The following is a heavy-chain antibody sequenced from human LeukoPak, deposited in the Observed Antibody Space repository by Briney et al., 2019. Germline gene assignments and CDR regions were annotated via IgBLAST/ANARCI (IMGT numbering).Heavy chain of an antibody. CDR1: GFTFSSYW. Sequence: PGGSLRLSCAASGFTFSSYWMSWVRQAPGKGLEWVANIKQDGSEKYYVDSAKGRFTISRDNAKNSLYLQMNSLRAEDTAVYYCVASLIVATIVDWFDPWGQGTLVTVSS. CDR3: VASLIVATIVDWFDP. J-gene: IGHJ5*02. CDR2: IKQDGSEK. D-gene: IGHD5-12*01. V-gene: IGHV3-7*01.